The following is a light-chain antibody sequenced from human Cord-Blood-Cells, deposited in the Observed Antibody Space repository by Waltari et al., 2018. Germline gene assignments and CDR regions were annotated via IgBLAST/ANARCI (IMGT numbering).Light chain of an antibody. CDR1: QLGDKY. J-gene: IGLJ2*01. CDR3: QAWDSGNVV. V-gene: IGLV3-1*01. CDR2: QDR. Sequence: SYELTQPPSVSVSPGQTASITCPGDQLGDKYACWHQQKPGQSPVLVIYQDRKRPSGIPERFSGSNSGNTATLTISGTQAMDEADYYCQAWDSGNVVFGGGTKLTVL.